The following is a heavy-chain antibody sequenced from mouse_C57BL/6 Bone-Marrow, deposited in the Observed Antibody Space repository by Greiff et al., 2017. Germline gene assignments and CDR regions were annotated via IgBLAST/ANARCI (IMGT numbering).Heavy chain of an antibody. CDR1: GFNIKDDY. CDR2: IDPENGDT. V-gene: IGHV14-4*01. J-gene: IGHJ2*01. Sequence: EVQLQQSGAELVRPGASVKLSCTASGFNIKDDYMHWVKQRPEQGLEWIGWIDPENGDTEYASKFQGKATITADTSSNTAYLQLSSLTSEDTAVYYCTTGVYYGSSYPYYFDDWGQGTTLTVSS. D-gene: IGHD1-1*01. CDR3: TTGVYYGSSYPYYFDD.